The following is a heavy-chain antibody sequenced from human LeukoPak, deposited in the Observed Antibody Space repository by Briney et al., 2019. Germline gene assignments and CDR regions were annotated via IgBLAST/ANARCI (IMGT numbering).Heavy chain of an antibody. J-gene: IGHJ6*02. V-gene: IGHV3-30-3*01. CDR1: GFTFSSYA. CDR3: ARDRDDFWSTDYYYGMDV. D-gene: IGHD3-3*01. CDR2: ISYDGSNK. Sequence: PGGSLRLSCAASGFTFSSYAMHWVRQAPGKGLEWVAVISYDGSNKYYADSVKGRFTISRDNSKNTLYLQMNSLRAEDTAVYYCARDRDDFWSTDYYYGMDVWGQGTTVTVSS.